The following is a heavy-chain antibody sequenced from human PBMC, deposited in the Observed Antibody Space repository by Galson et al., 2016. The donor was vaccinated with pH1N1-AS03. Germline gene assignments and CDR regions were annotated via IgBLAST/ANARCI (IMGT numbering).Heavy chain of an antibody. V-gene: IGHV3-30*04. Sequence: SLRLSCAVSGFHLNDYAMHWVRQAPGKGLEWMAAVSNDGNNKWYADSVKGRFTISRDNSKNTLCLQVNSVRAEDTAVYYCARDALLSLPGGIDYWGQGTLVAVSS. CDR3: ARDALLSLPGGIDY. CDR2: VSNDGNNK. D-gene: IGHD2/OR15-2a*01. J-gene: IGHJ4*02. CDR1: GFHLNDYA.